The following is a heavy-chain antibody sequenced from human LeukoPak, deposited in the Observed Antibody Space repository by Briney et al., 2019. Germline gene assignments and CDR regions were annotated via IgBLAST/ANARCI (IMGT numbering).Heavy chain of an antibody. Sequence: EASVKVSCKASGYTFTSYYMHWVRQAPGQGLEWMGIINPSGGSTSYAQKFQGRVTMTTDTSTSTAYIELRSLRSDDTAVYYCARDGYYDSSGFAGALDVWGKGTTVTISS. D-gene: IGHD3-22*01. CDR1: GYTFTSYY. V-gene: IGHV1-46*01. J-gene: IGHJ6*04. CDR2: INPSGGST. CDR3: ARDGYYDSSGFAGALDV.